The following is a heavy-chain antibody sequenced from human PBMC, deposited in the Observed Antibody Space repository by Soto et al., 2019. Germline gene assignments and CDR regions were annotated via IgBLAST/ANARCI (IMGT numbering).Heavy chain of an antibody. D-gene: IGHD7-27*01. CDR3: AKAPGDGSFHY. J-gene: IGHJ4*02. CDR1: GFTFSSYG. V-gene: IGHV3-30*18. CDR2: ISYDGSNK. Sequence: QVQLVESGGGVVQPGRSLRLSCAASGFTFSSYGMHWVRQAPGKGLEWVAVISYDGSNKYYADSVKGRFTISRDHSKNTLYLQMNSLRAEDTAVYYCAKAPGDGSFHYWGQGTLVTVSS.